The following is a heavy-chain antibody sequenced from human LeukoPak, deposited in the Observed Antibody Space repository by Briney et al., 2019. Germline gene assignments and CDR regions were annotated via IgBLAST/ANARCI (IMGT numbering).Heavy chain of an antibody. D-gene: IGHD2-15*01. Sequence: SQTLSPTCTVSGGSISSGSYYWSWIRQPAGKGLEWIGRIYTSGSTNYNPSLKSRVTISVDTSKNQFSLKLSSVTAADTAVYYCARGLGYCSGGSCPRWFDPWGQGTLVTVSS. CDR3: ARGLGYCSGGSCPRWFDP. J-gene: IGHJ5*02. CDR1: GGSISSGSYY. V-gene: IGHV4-61*02. CDR2: IYTSGST.